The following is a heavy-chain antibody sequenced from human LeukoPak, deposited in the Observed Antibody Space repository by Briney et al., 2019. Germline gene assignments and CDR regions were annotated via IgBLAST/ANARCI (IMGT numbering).Heavy chain of an antibody. CDR1: GGSFSGYY. CDR3: ARSVPYDYGESYYFDY. CDR2: INHSGST. J-gene: IGHJ4*02. Sequence: SETLSLTCAVYGGSFSGYYWSWIRQPPGKGLEWIGEINHSGSTNYNPSLKSRVTISVDTSKNQFSLKLSSVTAADTAVYYCARSVPYDYGESYYFDYWGQGTLVTVSS. D-gene: IGHD4-17*01. V-gene: IGHV4-34*01.